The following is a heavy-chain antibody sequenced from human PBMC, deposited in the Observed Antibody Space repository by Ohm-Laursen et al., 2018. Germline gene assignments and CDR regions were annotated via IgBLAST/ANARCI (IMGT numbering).Heavy chain of an antibody. J-gene: IGHJ4*02. CDR2: IYYSGST. Sequence: SETLSLTCTVSGGSISSYYWIWIRQPPGKGLEWIGYIYYSGSTNYNPSLKSRVTISIYTSKNQFSLKLNSVTAADTAVYYCARQKLWFGENYYFDYWGQGTLVTVSS. V-gene: IGHV4-59*08. CDR1: GGSISSYY. D-gene: IGHD3-10*01. CDR3: ARQKLWFGENYYFDY.